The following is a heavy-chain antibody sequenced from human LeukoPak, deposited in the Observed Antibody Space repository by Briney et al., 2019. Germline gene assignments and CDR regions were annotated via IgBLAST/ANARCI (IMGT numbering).Heavy chain of an antibody. Sequence: SCAASGFTFSSYGMHWVRQAPGKGLEWVAVIWYDGSNKYYADSVKGRFTISRDNSKNTLYLQMNSLRAEDTAVYYCARSRPGTTIFGHWGQGTLVTVSS. CDR2: IWYDGSNK. J-gene: IGHJ4*02. V-gene: IGHV3-33*01. D-gene: IGHD3-3*01. CDR3: ARSRPGTTIFGH. CDR1: GFTFSSYG.